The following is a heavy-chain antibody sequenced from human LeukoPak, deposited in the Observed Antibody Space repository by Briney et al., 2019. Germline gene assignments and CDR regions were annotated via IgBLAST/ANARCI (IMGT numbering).Heavy chain of an antibody. D-gene: IGHD2-15*01. CDR2: IYYSGST. Sequence: PSETLSLTCTVSGCSISSYYWSWIRQPPGKGLEWIGYIYYSGSTNYNPSLKSRVTISVDTSKNQFSLKLSSVTAADTAVYYCARLPVGYCSGGSCYSGYYYYMDVWGKGTTVTISS. CDR1: GCSISSYY. V-gene: IGHV4-59*01. J-gene: IGHJ6*03. CDR3: ARLPVGYCSGGSCYSGYYYYMDV.